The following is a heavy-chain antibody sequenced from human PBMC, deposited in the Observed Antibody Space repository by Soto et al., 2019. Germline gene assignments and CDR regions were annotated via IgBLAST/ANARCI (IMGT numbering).Heavy chain of an antibody. Sequence: EVQLLESGGGLVQPGGSLRLSCEASGFTFSRYAMSWVRQAPGKGLEWVSAISGSGGSTYYADSVKGRFTISRDNSKNTLYLQMNSLRAEDTAVYYCEKDRLWFGELVQTCGQSTLVSVSS. CDR1: GFTFSRYA. J-gene: IGHJ1*01. V-gene: IGHV3-23*01. CDR3: EKDRLWFGELVQT. CDR2: ISGSGGST. D-gene: IGHD3-10*01.